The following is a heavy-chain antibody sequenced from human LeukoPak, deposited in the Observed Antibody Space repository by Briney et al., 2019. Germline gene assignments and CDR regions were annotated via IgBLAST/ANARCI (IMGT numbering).Heavy chain of an antibody. CDR2: IYPTDSDT. CDR1: GYTFPTSW. D-gene: IGHD1-1*01. J-gene: IGHJ3*02. V-gene: IGHV5-51*01. Sequence: GESLKITCKGSGYTFPTSWIGWVRQMPGKGLEWMGIIYPTDSDTRLSPSFQGQVTISVDKSIGTAYLEWFSLKASHSAIYYCALRAGNDDAYDIWGQGTMVTVSS. CDR3: ALRAGNDDAYDI.